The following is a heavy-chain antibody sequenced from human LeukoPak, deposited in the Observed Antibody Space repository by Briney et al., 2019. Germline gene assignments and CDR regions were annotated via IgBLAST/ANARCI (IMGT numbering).Heavy chain of an antibody. CDR3: AREDGAARRPFDY. CDR2: ISYDGSNK. CDR1: GFTFSSYG. V-gene: IGHV3-30*19. J-gene: IGHJ4*02. D-gene: IGHD6-6*01. Sequence: PGGSLRLSCAASGFTFSSYGMHWVRQAPGKGLEWVAVISYDGSNKYYADSVKGRFTISRDNSKNTLYLQMNSLRAEDTAVCYCAREDGAARRPFDYWGQGTLVTVSS.